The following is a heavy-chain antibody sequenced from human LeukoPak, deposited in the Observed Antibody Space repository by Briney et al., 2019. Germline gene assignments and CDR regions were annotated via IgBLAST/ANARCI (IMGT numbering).Heavy chain of an antibody. CDR3: VRDTLWAFDI. D-gene: IGHD2-21*01. V-gene: IGHV3-43D*04. Sequence: GGSLRLSCAASGFTFDDYAMHWVRQAPGKGLEWVSLINWAGATTYSADSVKGRFTISRDNAKNSLDLQMHSLRAEDTATYYCVRDTLWAFDIWGQGTMVTVSS. CDR1: GFTFDDYA. J-gene: IGHJ3*02. CDR2: INWAGATT.